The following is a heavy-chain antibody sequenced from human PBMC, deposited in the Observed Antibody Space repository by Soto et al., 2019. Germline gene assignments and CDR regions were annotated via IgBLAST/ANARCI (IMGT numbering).Heavy chain of an antibody. J-gene: IGHJ3*02. CDR1: GFTFSSYG. CDR3: ANFPFYYDSSGYYYSAFDI. V-gene: IGHV3-30*18. Sequence: PGGSLRLSCAASGFTFSSYGMHWVRQAPGKGLEWVAVISYDGSNKYYADSVKGRFTISRDNSKNTLYLQMNSLRAEDTAVYYCANFPFYYDSSGYYYSAFDIWGQGTMVTVSS. CDR2: ISYDGSNK. D-gene: IGHD3-22*01.